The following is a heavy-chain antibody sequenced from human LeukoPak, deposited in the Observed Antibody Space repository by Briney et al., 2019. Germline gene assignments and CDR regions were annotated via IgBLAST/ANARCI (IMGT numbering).Heavy chain of an antibody. CDR2: IKQDGSEK. Sequence: GGSLRLSCAASGFTFSIYWMSWVRQAPGKGLEWVANIKQDGSEKYYVDSVKGRFTISRDNAKNSLYLEMNSLRAEDTAVYYCTRDQRWRFNFDSWGQGILVTVSS. CDR3: TRDQRWRFNFDS. V-gene: IGHV3-7*01. D-gene: IGHD4-23*01. J-gene: IGHJ4*02. CDR1: GFTFSIYW.